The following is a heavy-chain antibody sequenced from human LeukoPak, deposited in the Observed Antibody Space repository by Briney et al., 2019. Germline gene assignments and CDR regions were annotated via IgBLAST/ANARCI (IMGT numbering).Heavy chain of an antibody. CDR1: GGSISSSSYY. D-gene: IGHD3-22*01. J-gene: IGHJ4*02. CDR2: IYYSGST. V-gene: IGHV4-39*01. CDR3: ARYYYDSSGYDY. Sequence: SETLSLTCTVSGGSISSSSYYWGWIRQPPGKGLEWIGSIYYSGSTYYNPSLKSRVTISVDTSKNQFSLKLSSVTAADTAVYYWARYYYDSSGYDYWGQGTLVTVSS.